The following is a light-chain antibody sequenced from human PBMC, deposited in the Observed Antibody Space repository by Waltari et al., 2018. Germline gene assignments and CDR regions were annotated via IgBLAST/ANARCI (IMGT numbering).Light chain of an antibody. Sequence: SYVLTQPPSVSVAPGKTASITCGGNNIGSKNVHWYQQRPGQAPTLVIYDDSDRPSGIPERFSGSNSGNTATLTIRRVEAGDEADYYCQVWYNDTDQVVFGGGTKLTVL. CDR1: NIGSKN. V-gene: IGLV3-21*04. J-gene: IGLJ2*01. CDR2: DDS. CDR3: QVWYNDTDQVV.